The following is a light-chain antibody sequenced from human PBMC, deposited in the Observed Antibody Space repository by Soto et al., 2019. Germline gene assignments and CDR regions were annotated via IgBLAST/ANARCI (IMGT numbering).Light chain of an antibody. CDR2: AAS. J-gene: IGKJ4*01. CDR3: QQLNSYPFT. CDR1: QGISSY. V-gene: IGKV1-9*01. Sequence: DIQLTQSPSFLSASVGDRVTITCRASQGISSYLAWYQQKPGKAPKLLIYAASTLQSRVPSRFSGSGSGTEFTLTISSLQPEDFATYYCQQLNSYPFTFGGGTKV.